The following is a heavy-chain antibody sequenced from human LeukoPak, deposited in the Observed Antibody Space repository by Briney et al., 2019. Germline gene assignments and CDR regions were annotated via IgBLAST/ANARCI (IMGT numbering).Heavy chain of an antibody. CDR1: GASISSGGYY. Sequence: PSETLSLTCTVSGASISSGGYYWSWIRQHPGKGLEWIGYIYYNGHTYYNPSLKSRVTISVDTSKNQFSLKLSSVTAADTAVYYCARGWVWCDYWGPGTLVTVSS. V-gene: IGHV4-31*03. CDR2: IYYNGHT. J-gene: IGHJ4*02. D-gene: IGHD3-16*01. CDR3: ARGWVWCDY.